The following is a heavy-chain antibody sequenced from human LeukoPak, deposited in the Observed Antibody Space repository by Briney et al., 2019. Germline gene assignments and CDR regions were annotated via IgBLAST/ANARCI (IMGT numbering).Heavy chain of an antibody. CDR3: AREGPEETYYYDSRKNHNWFDP. CDR1: GFTFSSYW. V-gene: IGHV3-7*01. J-gene: IGHJ5*02. Sequence: GGSLRLSCTASGFTFSSYWMSWVRQAPGEGLEWVANIHPEGNEKYHVDSVKGRFTISRDNAKNSLYLQMNSLRAEDTAVYYCAREGPEETYYYDSRKNHNWFDPWGQGTLVTVSS. CDR2: IHPEGNEK. D-gene: IGHD3-22*01.